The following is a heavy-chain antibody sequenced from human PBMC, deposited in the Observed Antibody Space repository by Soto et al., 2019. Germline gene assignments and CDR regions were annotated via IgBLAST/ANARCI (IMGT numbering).Heavy chain of an antibody. CDR2: GYYSGIT. Sequence: QVQLQESGPGLVKPSETLSLTCTVSGGSISSYYWSWIRQPPGKGLEWIGYGYYSGITNYNPPLKSRVAISVDTSNNQFTRKLSAVTAAYTAAYYCTRYTSNYYYGMDVWGQGTTVTVSS. CDR3: TRYTSNYYYGMDV. CDR1: GGSISSYY. J-gene: IGHJ6*02. D-gene: IGHD2-2*02. V-gene: IGHV4-59*01.